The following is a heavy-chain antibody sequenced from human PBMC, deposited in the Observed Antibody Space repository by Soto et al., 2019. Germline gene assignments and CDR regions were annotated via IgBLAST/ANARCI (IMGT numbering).Heavy chain of an antibody. D-gene: IGHD6-13*01. V-gene: IGHV2-5*02. CDR2: IYWDDDK. J-gene: IGHJ4*02. CDR3: AHRVAAAGTVDY. Sequence: QITLKESGPTLVKPTQPLTLTCTFSGFSLSTSGVGVGWIRQPPGKALEWLALIYWDDDKRYSPSLKSRLTITKETSKNQVVLTMTNMDPVDTATYYCAHRVAAAGTVDYWGQGTLVTVSS. CDR1: GFSLSTSGVG.